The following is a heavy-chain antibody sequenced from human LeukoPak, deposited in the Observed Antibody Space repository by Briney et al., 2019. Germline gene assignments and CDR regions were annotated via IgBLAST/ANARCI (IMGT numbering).Heavy chain of an antibody. CDR1: GFTFSSYA. D-gene: IGHD6-6*01. CDR3: GCSSSYYYYGMDV. V-gene: IGHV3-23*01. J-gene: IGHJ6*02. Sequence: PGGSLRLSCAASGFTFSSYAMSWVRQAPGKGLEWVSAISGSGGSTYYADSVKGRFTISRDNSKNTLYLQMNSLRAEDTAVYYCGCSSSYYYYGMDVWGQGTTVTVSS. CDR2: ISGSGGST.